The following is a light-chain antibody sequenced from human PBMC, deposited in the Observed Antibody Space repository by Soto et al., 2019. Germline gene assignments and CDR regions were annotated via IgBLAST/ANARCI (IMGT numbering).Light chain of an antibody. CDR1: QGIRND. CDR2: AAS. CDR3: QQYYEWPRGT. J-gene: IGKJ1*01. V-gene: IGKV1-6*01. Sequence: AIQMTQSPSSLSASVGDRVTITCRASQGIRNDLGWYQQKPGKAPKLLIYAASSLESEVPSRFSGSGSGTDFTLTISSLQSEDFAVYYCQQYYEWPRGTFGQGTKVDI.